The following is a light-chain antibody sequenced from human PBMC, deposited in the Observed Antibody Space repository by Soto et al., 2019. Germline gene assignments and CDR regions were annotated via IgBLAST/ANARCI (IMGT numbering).Light chain of an antibody. CDR3: QQYYNYPRT. Sequence: AIRMTQSPSSLSASTGDRDTITCRASQGISSYLAWYQQKPGKAPKLLIYAASTLQSGVPSRFSGSGSGTDFTLTISCLQSEDFATYYCQQYYNYPRTFGQGTKVEIK. CDR2: AAS. V-gene: IGKV1-8*01. J-gene: IGKJ1*01. CDR1: QGISSY.